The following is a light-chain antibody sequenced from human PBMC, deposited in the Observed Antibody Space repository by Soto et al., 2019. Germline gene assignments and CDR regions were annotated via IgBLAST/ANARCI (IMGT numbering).Light chain of an antibody. Sequence: EMVMTQSTAILSVSPGESATLSCRPSQSVNSNYLAWYQQHPGQPPRLLIDGISTRATGIPARFSGSGSGTEFSLTISSLQSEDFAVYYCQQYSKWPITFGQGTRLEIK. CDR1: QSVNSN. CDR2: GIS. CDR3: QQYSKWPIT. J-gene: IGKJ5*01. V-gene: IGKV3-15*01.